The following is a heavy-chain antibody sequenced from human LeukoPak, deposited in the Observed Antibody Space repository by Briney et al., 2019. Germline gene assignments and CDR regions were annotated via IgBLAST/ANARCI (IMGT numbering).Heavy chain of an antibody. CDR1: GGSISSYY. CDR2: IYTSGST. Sequence: SQSLSLTCTVSGGSISSYYWSWIRHPAGKGLGWIGRIYTSGSTNYNPSLKSRVTISVDPFKNQFSLKLLAVTSTYPALYYGARDPMGGGFAPWGQGPLVTVSS. D-gene: IGHD3-10*01. V-gene: IGHV4-4*07. CDR3: ARDPMGGGFAP. J-gene: IGHJ5*02.